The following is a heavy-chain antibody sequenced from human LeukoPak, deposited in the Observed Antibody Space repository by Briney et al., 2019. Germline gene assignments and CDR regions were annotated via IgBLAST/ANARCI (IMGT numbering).Heavy chain of an antibody. CDR2: ISSSSNYI. J-gene: IGHJ6*02. V-gene: IGHV3-21*01. Sequence: GGSLRLSCAASGFTFSSYSMNWVRQAPGKGLEWVSSISSSSNYIYYADSVEGRFTISRDNAKHSLYLQMNSLRAEDTAVYYCARDTPTTLDVWGQGTTVTVSS. CDR3: ARDTPTTLDV. D-gene: IGHD4-17*01. CDR1: GFTFSSYS.